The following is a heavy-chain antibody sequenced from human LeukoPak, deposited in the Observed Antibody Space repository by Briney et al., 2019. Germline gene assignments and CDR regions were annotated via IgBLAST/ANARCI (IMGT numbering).Heavy chain of an antibody. CDR3: ASTRRSGTYLEAFDI. D-gene: IGHD1-26*01. CDR1: GDSIRSSSYY. J-gene: IGHJ3*02. CDR2: IYYSGST. Sequence: KPSETLSLTCSVPGDSIRSSSYYWGWIRQPPGKGLEWIGSIYYSGSTYYNPSLKNRATISVDTSKNQFSLKLTSVTAADTAVFYCASTRRSGTYLEAFDIWGQGTMVTISS. V-gene: IGHV4-39*01.